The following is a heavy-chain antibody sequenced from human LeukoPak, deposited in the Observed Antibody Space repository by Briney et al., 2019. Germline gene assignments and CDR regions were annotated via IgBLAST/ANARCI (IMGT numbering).Heavy chain of an antibody. J-gene: IGHJ6*02. CDR1: GYTFTGYY. D-gene: IGHD5-18*01. V-gene: IGHV1-2*02. CDR2: INPNSGGT. CDR3: ARVDTAMDYYYYYGMDV. Sequence: EASVKVSCKASGYTFTGYYMHWVRQAPGQGLEWMGWINPNSGGTNYAQKFQGRVTMTRDTSISTAYMELSRLRSDDTPVYYCARVDTAMDYYYYYGMDVWGQGTTVTVSS.